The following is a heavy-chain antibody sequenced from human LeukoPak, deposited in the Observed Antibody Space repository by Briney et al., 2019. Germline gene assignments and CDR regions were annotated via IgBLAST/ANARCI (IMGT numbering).Heavy chain of an antibody. CDR2: IYYSGST. D-gene: IGHD2-15*01. CDR1: DGSFSGYY. Sequence: SETLSLTCAVYDGSFSGYYWSWIRQPPGKGLEWIGSIYYSGSTYYNPSLKSRVTISVDTSKNQFSLKLSSVTAADTAVYYCARRCSGGSCYSGAFDIWGQGTMVTVSS. CDR3: ARRCSGGSCYSGAFDI. V-gene: IGHV4-34*01. J-gene: IGHJ3*02.